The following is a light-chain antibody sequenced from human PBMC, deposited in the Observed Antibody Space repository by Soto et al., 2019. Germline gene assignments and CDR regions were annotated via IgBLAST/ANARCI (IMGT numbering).Light chain of an antibody. CDR1: QSISTY. V-gene: IGKV3-15*01. CDR3: QQYNNWPRT. J-gene: IGKJ1*01. CDR2: GAT. Sequence: EIVMTQSPATLSVSPGERATLSCRASQSISTYLAWYQQKPGQTPRLLIHGATTRATGIPARFSGYGSGTEFTLTISSMQSEDFAVYYCQQYNNWPRTSGQGTTVDIK.